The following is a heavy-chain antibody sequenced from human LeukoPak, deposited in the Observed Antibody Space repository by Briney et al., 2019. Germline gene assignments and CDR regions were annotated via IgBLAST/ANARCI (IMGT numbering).Heavy chain of an antibody. V-gene: IGHV4-39*02. Sequence: SETLSLTCTVSGGSIGSGYYWAWIRQPPGKGLEWIGSIHYGGTTHYNPSLQSRVTISADTSKNQFSLDLRSVTAADTAVYYCTRDIGDFVSDFWGQGTLVTVSS. CDR3: TRDIGDFVSDF. CDR2: IHYGGTT. CDR1: GGSIGSGYY. D-gene: IGHD2-21*02. J-gene: IGHJ4*02.